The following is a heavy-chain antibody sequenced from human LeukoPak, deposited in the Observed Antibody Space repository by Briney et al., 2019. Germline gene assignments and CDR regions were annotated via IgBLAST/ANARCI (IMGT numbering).Heavy chain of an antibody. CDR2: IGANVGST. CDR1: GFTFSSYG. V-gene: IGHV3-23*01. CDR3: TKSTDYWYYGMDV. D-gene: IGHD2-8*02. J-gene: IGHJ6*02. Sequence: GGSLRLSCAASGFTFSSYGMHWVRQAPGKGLEWVSAIGANVGSTSYADSVRGRFTISRDNSRNTLYLQMSSLRTDDTATYYCTKSTDYWYYGMDVWGQGTTVTVSS.